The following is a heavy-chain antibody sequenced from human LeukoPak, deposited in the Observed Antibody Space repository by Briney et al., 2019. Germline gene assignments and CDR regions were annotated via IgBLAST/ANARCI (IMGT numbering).Heavy chain of an antibody. CDR2: IYSGGST. Sequence: PGGSLRLSCAASGFTVSSNYMSWVRQAPGKGLEWVSVIYSGGSTYYADSVKGRFTISRDNSKNTLYLQMNSLRAEDTAVYYCARAAYCGGDCYDDAFDIWGQGTMVTVSS. CDR1: GFTVSSNY. D-gene: IGHD2-21*02. CDR3: ARAAYCGGDCYDDAFDI. J-gene: IGHJ3*02. V-gene: IGHV3-66*01.